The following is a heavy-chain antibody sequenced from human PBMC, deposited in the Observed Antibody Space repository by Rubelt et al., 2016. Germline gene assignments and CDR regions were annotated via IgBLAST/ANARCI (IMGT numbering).Heavy chain of an antibody. V-gene: IGHV4-59*08. CDR3: ARHCCVTYYYGMDV. J-gene: IGHJ6*02. CDR1: GGSISSYY. Sequence: QVQLQESGPGLVKPSETLSLTCTVSGGSISSYYWSWIRQPPGKGLAWIGYIYYSGSTNYNPSSKGRVTLSVDSSKNQFSLMLSSVTAADTAVYYCARHCCVTYYYGMDVWGQGTTVTVSS. D-gene: IGHD2-21*01. CDR2: IYYSGST.